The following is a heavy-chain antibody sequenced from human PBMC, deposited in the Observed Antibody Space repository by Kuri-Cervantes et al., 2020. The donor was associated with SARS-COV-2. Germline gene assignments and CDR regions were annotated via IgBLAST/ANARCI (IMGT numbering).Heavy chain of an antibody. CDR1: GGSISSYY. CDR2: IYYGGST. V-gene: IGHV4-59*01. D-gene: IGHD6-13*01. CDR3: AREAYSSSKNWFDP. Sequence: SETLSLTCTVSGGSISSYYWSWIRQPPGKGLEWIGYIYYGGSTNYNPSLKSGVTISVGTSKNQFSPKLSSVTAADTAVYYCAREAYSSSKNWFDPWGQGTLVTVSS. J-gene: IGHJ5*02.